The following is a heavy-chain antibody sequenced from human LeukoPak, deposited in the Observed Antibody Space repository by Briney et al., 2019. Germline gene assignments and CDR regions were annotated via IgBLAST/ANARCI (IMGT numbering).Heavy chain of an antibody. J-gene: IGHJ6*03. CDR2: ISAYNGNT. Sequence: ASVKVSCKASGYTFTGYYMHWVRQAPGQGLEWMGWISAYNGNTNYAQKLQGRVTMTTDTSTSTAYMELRSLRSDDTAVYYCARVTRPNYYYYMDVWGKGTTVTVSS. CDR1: GYTFTGYY. CDR3: ARVTRPNYYYYMDV. V-gene: IGHV1-18*04.